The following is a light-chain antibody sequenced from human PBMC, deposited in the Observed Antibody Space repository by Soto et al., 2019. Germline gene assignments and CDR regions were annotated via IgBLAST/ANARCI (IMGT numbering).Light chain of an antibody. V-gene: IGLV1-40*01. CDR2: GNR. Sequence: QSVLTQPPSVSGAPGQRVTISCTGNSSNLGAGYDVHWYRQLPGAAPKLVIFGNRNRPSGVPERFSGSKSGTSASLAITGLHGEDEADYYCQAYDYSLTASVFGGGTKLTVL. J-gene: IGLJ3*02. CDR1: SSNLGAGYD. CDR3: QAYDYSLTASV.